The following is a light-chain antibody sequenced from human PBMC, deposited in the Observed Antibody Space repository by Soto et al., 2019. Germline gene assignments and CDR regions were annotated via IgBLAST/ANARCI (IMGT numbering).Light chain of an antibody. CDR2: GAS. V-gene: IGKV3D-15*01. CDR3: QEYNTWPYT. J-gene: IGKJ5*01. Sequence: EIVMTQSPATLSASPGERATLSCRASQSIGSNLAWYQQKPGQAPRLLIYGASSRATGIPDRFSGSGSGTEFTLTISSLQSEDFAVYYCQEYNTWPYTFGQGTRLEI. CDR1: QSIGSN.